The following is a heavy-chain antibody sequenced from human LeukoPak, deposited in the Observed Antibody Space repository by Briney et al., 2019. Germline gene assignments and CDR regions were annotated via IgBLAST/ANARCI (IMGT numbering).Heavy chain of an antibody. CDR3: AKAPEWELSIYYFDY. Sequence: PGGSLRLSCAASGFTFSSYAMSWVRQAPGKGLEWVSAISGSGGSTYYADSVKGRFTISRDNSKNTLYLQMNSLSAEDTALYYCAKAPEWELSIYYFDYWGQGTLVTVSS. D-gene: IGHD1-26*01. J-gene: IGHJ4*02. CDR2: ISGSGGST. CDR1: GFTFSSYA. V-gene: IGHV3-23*01.